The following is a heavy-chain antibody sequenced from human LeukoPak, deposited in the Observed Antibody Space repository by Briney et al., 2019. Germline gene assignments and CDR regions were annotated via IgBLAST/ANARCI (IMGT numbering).Heavy chain of an antibody. D-gene: IGHD6-19*01. Sequence: ASVKVSCKASGGTFSSYAISWVRQAPGQGLEWMGGIIPIFGTANYAQKFQGRVTMTEDTSTDTAYMELSSLRSEDTAVYYCATPWEQWLVGRAFDIWGQGTMVTVSP. CDR2: IIPIFGTA. CDR1: GGTFSSYA. V-gene: IGHV1-69*06. J-gene: IGHJ3*02. CDR3: ATPWEQWLVGRAFDI.